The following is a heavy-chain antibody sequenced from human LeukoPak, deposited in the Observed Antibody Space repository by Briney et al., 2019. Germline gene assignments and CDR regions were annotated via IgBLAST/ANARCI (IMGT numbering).Heavy chain of an antibody. J-gene: IGHJ4*02. CDR1: GFTVSSNY. Sequence: GGSLRLSXAASGFTVSSNYMNWVRQAPGKGLEWVSVIYSGGSTYYADSVKGRFTISRDNSKNTLYLQINSLRAEDTAVYYCARAIRGVNTLDYWGQGTLVTVSS. V-gene: IGHV3-66*02. CDR3: ARAIRGVNTLDY. D-gene: IGHD3-10*01. CDR2: IYSGGST.